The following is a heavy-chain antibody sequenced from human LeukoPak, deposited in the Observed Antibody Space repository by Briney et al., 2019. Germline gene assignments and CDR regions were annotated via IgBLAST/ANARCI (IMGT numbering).Heavy chain of an antibody. V-gene: IGHV1-18*01. CDR3: ARSVTGIVVGNDAFDI. CDR2: ISAYNGNT. Sequence: ASVKVSCKASGYTFTSYDINWVRQATGQGLEWMGWISAYNGNTNYAQKLQGRVTMTTDTSTSTAYMELRSLRSDDTAVYYCARSVTGIVVGNDAFDIWGQGTMVTVSS. J-gene: IGHJ3*02. CDR1: GYTFTSYD. D-gene: IGHD3-22*01.